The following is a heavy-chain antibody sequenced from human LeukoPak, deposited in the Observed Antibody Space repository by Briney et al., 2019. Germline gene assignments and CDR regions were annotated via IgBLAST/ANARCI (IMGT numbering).Heavy chain of an antibody. Sequence: GGSLRLSCEASGFPFGDYAMHWVRQAPGKGLEWVSLISGDGGSTYYADSVKGRFTISRDNSKNSLHLQMNSLRTEDTAFYYCAKDICCKSGCNHCWGQGTLVTVSS. CDR1: GFPFGDYA. CDR2: ISGDGGST. V-gene: IGHV3-43*02. CDR3: AKDICCKSGCNHC. J-gene: IGHJ4*02. D-gene: IGHD6-19*01.